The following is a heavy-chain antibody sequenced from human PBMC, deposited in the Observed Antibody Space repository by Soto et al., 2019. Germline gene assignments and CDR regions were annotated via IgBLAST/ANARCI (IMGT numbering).Heavy chain of an antibody. V-gene: IGHV4-34*01. CDR2: INHSGST. CDR3: GRARPVLLWFGGGDWFDP. J-gene: IGHJ5*02. D-gene: IGHD3-10*01. Sequence: QVQLQQWGAGLLKPSETLSLTCAVYGGSFSGYYWSWIRQPPGKGLEWIGEINHSGSTNYNPSLKSRVTMSINRPKNQFSLKLSYVTAADTGVNYCGRARPVLLWFGGGDWFDPWGQGTLVTVSS. CDR1: GGSFSGYY.